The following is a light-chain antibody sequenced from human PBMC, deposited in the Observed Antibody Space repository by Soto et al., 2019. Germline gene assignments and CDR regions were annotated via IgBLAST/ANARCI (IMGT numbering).Light chain of an antibody. CDR1: TGAVISGHY. CDR2: DTS. Sequence: QTVVTQEPSLTVSPGGTVTLTCGSSTGAVISGHYPYWFQQKPGQAPKTLIYDTSNRYSWTPARFSGSLLGGKVALTLSGAQPEDAADYYCLLCYGGAWVFGGGTKLTVL. CDR3: LLCYGGAWV. J-gene: IGLJ3*02. V-gene: IGLV7-46*01.